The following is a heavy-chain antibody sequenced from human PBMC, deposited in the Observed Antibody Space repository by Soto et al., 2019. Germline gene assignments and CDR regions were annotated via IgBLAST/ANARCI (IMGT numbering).Heavy chain of an antibody. Sequence: SETLSLTCTVSGGSISSGDYYWSWIRQPPGKGLEWIGYIYYSGSTYYNPSLKSRVTISVDTSKNQFSLKLSSVTAADTAVYYCASHTAMVHLGFDPWGQGTLVTVSS. D-gene: IGHD5-18*01. J-gene: IGHJ5*02. CDR2: IYYSGST. V-gene: IGHV4-30-4*01. CDR3: ASHTAMVHLGFDP. CDR1: GGSISSGDYY.